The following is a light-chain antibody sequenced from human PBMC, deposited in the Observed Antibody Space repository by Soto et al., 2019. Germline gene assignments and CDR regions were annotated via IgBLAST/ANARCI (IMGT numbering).Light chain of an antibody. V-gene: IGKV3-15*01. J-gene: IGKJ2*01. CDR2: GAS. CDR3: QQYNNWPHT. Sequence: EIVMTQSPATLSVSPGERATLSCRASQSVSSNLAWYQQKPGQAPRLLIYGASTRATGIPARFSGSGSGTECTLTISSLQSEDFAVYYSQQYNNWPHTFGQGTKLEIK. CDR1: QSVSSN.